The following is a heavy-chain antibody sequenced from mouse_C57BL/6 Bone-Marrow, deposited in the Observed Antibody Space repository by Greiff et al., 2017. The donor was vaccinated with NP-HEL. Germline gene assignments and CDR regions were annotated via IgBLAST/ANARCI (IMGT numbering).Heavy chain of an antibody. CDR3: ARAGSSPYYFDY. J-gene: IGHJ2*01. V-gene: IGHV2-2*01. Sequence: VKLQESGPGLVQPSQSLSITCTVSGFSLTSYGVHWVRQSPGKGLEWLGVIWSGGSTDYNAAFISRLSISKDNSKSQVFFKMNSLQADETAIYYCARAGSSPYYFDYWGQGTTLTVSS. D-gene: IGHD1-1*01. CDR2: IWSGGST. CDR1: GFSLTSYG.